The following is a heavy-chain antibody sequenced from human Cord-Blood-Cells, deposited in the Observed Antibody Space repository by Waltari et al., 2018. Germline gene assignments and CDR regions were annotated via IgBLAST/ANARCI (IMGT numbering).Heavy chain of an antibody. CDR3: ARPHYGDYGWFDP. CDR2: INNSGST. CDR1: GGSSSGYS. D-gene: IGHD4-17*01. V-gene: IGHV4-34*01. Sequence: QVQLQQWGAGLLKPSETLSLTCAVYGGSSSGYSWSWIRQPPGKGLEWIGEINNSGSTNYKPSLKSRVTISVDTSKNQFSLKLSSVTAADTAVYYCARPHYGDYGWFDPWCQGTLVTVSS. J-gene: IGHJ5*02.